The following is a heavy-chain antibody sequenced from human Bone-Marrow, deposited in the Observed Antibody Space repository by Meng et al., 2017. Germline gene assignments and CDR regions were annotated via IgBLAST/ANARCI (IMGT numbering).Heavy chain of an antibody. CDR2: IYYSGST. D-gene: IGHD3-16*01. J-gene: IGHJ5*02. CDR1: GGSISSGDYY. Sequence: QVQLQEYGPGLVKPSQTLSLTCTVSGGSISSGDYYWTWIRQPPGKGLEWIGYIYYSGSTYYNPSLNSRLTISVDTSKNQFSLKLSSVTAADTAVYYCARDLNAGGILVSWGQGTLVTVSS. CDR3: ARDLNAGGILVS. V-gene: IGHV4-30-4*01.